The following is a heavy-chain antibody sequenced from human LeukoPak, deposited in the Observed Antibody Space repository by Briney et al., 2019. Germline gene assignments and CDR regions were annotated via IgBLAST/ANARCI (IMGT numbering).Heavy chain of an antibody. Sequence: PSETLFLSCGVSGGSISNTNWWSWVRQPPGQGLEWIGETSPTGLTHYNPSLESRVTVSLDKSKNQLSLNLTSVTAADTAVYYCSRENGAFSPFGYWGQGTLVTVLS. CDR2: TSPTGLT. D-gene: IGHD2-8*01. CDR1: GGSISNTNW. CDR3: SRENGAFSPFGY. V-gene: IGHV4-4*02. J-gene: IGHJ4*02.